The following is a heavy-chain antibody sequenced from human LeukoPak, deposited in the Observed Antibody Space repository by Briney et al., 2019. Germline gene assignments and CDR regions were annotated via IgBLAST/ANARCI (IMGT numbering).Heavy chain of an antibody. CDR2: IRYDGSNE. D-gene: IGHD3-3*01. CDR1: GFTFSSCG. CDR3: AKMTGVLGVFMGAFDY. J-gene: IGHJ4*02. V-gene: IGHV3-30*02. Sequence: PGGSLRLSCAASGFTFSSCGMHWVRHAPGKGLEWVAFIRYDGSNEYYADSVKGRFTISRDNSKNTLYLQMNSLRAEDTAVYYCAKMTGVLGVFMGAFDYWGQGTLVTVSS.